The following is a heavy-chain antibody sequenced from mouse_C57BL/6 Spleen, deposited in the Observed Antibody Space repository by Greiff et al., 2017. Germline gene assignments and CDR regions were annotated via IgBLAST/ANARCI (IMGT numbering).Heavy chain of an antibody. V-gene: IGHV1-82*01. CDR2: IYPGDGDT. D-gene: IGHD2-5*01. J-gene: IGHJ3*01. Sequence: QVQLQQSGPELVKPGASVKISCKASGYAFSSSWMNWVKQRPGKGLEWIGRIYPGDGDTNYNGKFKGKATLTADKSSSTAYMQLSSLTSEDSAVYFCASTIVTPAWFAYWGQGTLVTVSA. CDR1: GYAFSSSW. CDR3: ASTIVTPAWFAY.